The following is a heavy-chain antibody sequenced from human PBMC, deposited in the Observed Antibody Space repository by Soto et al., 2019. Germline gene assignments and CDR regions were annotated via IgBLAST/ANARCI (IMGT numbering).Heavy chain of an antibody. Sequence: SETLSLTCIVSGDSITTTTYYWGWIRQPPGKGLEWIGSFHYGGSTSYNPSLKSRVTIFVDTSKNQFSLIVNYVTAADTAVYYCAKYTSGTMRDYWGQGTLVTVSS. CDR3: AKYTSGTMRDY. CDR1: GDSITTTTYY. V-gene: IGHV4-39*01. CDR2: FHYGGST. D-gene: IGHD5-18*01. J-gene: IGHJ4*02.